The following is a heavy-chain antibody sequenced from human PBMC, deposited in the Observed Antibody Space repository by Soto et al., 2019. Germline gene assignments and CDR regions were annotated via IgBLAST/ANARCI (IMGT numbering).Heavy chain of an antibody. CDR3: ARALNGGVGRGYDFWRGDRIQTRGLAFDI. D-gene: IGHD3-3*01. J-gene: IGHJ3*02. Sequence: SETLSLTCAVYGGSFSGYYWSWIRQPPGKGLEWIGEINHSGSTNYNPSLKSRVTISVDTSKNQFSLKLSSVTAADTAVYYCARALNGGVGRGYDFWRGDRIQTRGLAFDIWGQGTMVTV. V-gene: IGHV4-34*01. CDR2: INHSGST. CDR1: GGSFSGYY.